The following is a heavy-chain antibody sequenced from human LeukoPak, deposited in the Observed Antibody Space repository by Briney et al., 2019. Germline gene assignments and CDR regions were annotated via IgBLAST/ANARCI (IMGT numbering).Heavy chain of an antibody. D-gene: IGHD6-19*01. CDR2: ISYDGSNK. CDR3: AKGEYSSGYEGPGY. Sequence: GGSLRLSCAASGFTFSSYGMHWVRQAPGKGLEWVAVISYDGSNKYYADSVKGRFTISRDSSKNTLYLQMNSLRAEDTAVYYCAKGEYSSGYEGPGYWGQGTLVTVSS. J-gene: IGHJ4*02. CDR1: GFTFSSYG. V-gene: IGHV3-30*18.